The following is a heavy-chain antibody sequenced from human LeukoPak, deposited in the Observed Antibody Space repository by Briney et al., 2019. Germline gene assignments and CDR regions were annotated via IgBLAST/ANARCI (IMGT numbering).Heavy chain of an antibody. Sequence: GSLRLSCAASGFTFGSSAMSWVRQAPGKGPEWVSTFSRSGPDTYYADSVKGRFTIFRDNSKNTLYLQMNSLRAEDTAVYYCAKGSLGGWYYFDYWGQGTLVTVSS. CDR2: FSRSGPDT. CDR3: AKGSLGGWYYFDY. CDR1: GFTFGSSA. V-gene: IGHV3-23*01. J-gene: IGHJ4*02. D-gene: IGHD6-19*01.